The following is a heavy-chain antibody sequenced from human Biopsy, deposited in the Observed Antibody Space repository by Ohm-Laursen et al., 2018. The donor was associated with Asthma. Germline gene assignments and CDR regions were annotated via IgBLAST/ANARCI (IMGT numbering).Heavy chain of an antibody. V-gene: IGHV4-61*01. D-gene: IGHD3-10*01. CDR2: IYYTGSD. CDR3: ARGPNYHGSGRAPIGMDV. J-gene: IGHJ6*02. Sequence: GTLSLTCTVSGGSVSTGSYYWSWIRQPPGKGLEWLGYIYYTGSDNYNPSLKSRVTISVDTSKNQFSLRLNSVTASDTAVYYCARGPNYHGSGRAPIGMDVWGQGTTVTVSS. CDR1: GGSVSTGSYY.